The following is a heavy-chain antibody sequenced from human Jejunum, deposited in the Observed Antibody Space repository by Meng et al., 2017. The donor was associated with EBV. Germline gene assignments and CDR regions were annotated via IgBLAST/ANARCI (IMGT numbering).Heavy chain of an antibody. V-gene: IGHV3-11*01. CDR3: ARGAVLSLRSQFDP. CDR1: GFNFSDYY. CDR2: ISSSGTTI. Sequence: GKLVSAGGGLVRPGASRVLSCAASGFNFSDYYMSWFRQAPGRGLEWVSYISSSGTTIFYADSVQGRFTISRDNAKNSVFLQMRSLTVEDTAVYYCARGAVLSLRSQFDPWGQGTLVTVSS. J-gene: IGHJ5*02. D-gene: IGHD4-17*01.